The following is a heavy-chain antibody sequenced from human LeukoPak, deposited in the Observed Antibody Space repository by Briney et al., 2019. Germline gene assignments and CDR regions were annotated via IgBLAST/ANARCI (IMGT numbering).Heavy chain of an antibody. V-gene: IGHV1-69*01. CDR3: AREYDSLSLFDL. CDR1: GGTFSSYA. J-gene: IGHJ2*01. CDR2: IIPIFGTA. D-gene: IGHD3-22*01. Sequence: ASVKVSCKASGGTFSSYAISWVRQAPGQGLEWMGGIIPIFGTANYAQKFQGRVTITADESTSTAYMELSSLRSEDTAVYYCAREYDSLSLFDLWGRGTLVTVSS.